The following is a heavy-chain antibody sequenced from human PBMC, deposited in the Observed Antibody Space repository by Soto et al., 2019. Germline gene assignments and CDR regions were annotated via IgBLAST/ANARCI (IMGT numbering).Heavy chain of an antibody. J-gene: IGHJ6*02. Sequence: SETLSLTCAVYGGSFIGYYWSWIRQPPGKGLEWIGEINHSGSTNYNPSLKSRVTISVDTSKNQFSLKLSSVTAADTAVYYCARVIRVFGGYDRGMDVWGQGTTVTVSS. CDR1: GGSFIGYY. D-gene: IGHD5-12*01. V-gene: IGHV4-34*01. CDR2: INHSGST. CDR3: ARVIRVFGGYDRGMDV.